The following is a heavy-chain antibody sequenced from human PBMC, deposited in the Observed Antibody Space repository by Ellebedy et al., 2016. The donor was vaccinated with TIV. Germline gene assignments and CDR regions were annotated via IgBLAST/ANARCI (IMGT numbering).Heavy chain of an antibody. CDR3: ARGRLSGDVVVPAAKRHYYYYMDV. CDR2: INHSGST. J-gene: IGHJ6*03. D-gene: IGHD2-2*01. CDR1: GGSFSGYY. Sequence: SETLSLXXAVYGGSFSGYYWSWIRQPPGKGLEWIGEINHSGSTNYNPSLKSRVTISVDTSKNQFSLKLSSVTAADTAVYYCARGRLSGDVVVPAAKRHYYYYMDVWGKGTTVTVSS. V-gene: IGHV4-34*01.